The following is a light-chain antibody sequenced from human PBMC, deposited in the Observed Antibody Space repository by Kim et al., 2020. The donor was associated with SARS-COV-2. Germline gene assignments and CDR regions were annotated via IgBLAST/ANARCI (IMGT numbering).Light chain of an antibody. Sequence: QSVLTQPPSVSGAPGQRVTISCTGSSSNIGAGYDVHWYQQLPGTAPKLLIYGNNNRPSGVPDRFSGSKSGTSASLAITGLQPEDVADYYCQSYDSSLSSFVFGTGTKVTVL. V-gene: IGLV1-40*01. CDR3: QSYDSSLSSFV. CDR1: SSNIGAGYD. CDR2: GNN. J-gene: IGLJ1*01.